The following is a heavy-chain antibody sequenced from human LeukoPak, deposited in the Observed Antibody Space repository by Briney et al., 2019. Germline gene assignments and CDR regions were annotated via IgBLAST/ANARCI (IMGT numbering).Heavy chain of an antibody. Sequence: SVKVSCKASGGTFSSYAISWVRPAPGQGLEWMGGIIPIFGTANYAQKFQGRVTITTDESTSTAYMELSSLRSEDTAVYYCARGLEVPLAHNRFDPWGQGTLVTVSS. V-gene: IGHV1-69*05. J-gene: IGHJ5*02. D-gene: IGHD6-6*01. CDR3: ARGLEVPLAHNRFDP. CDR2: IIPIFGTA. CDR1: GGTFSSYA.